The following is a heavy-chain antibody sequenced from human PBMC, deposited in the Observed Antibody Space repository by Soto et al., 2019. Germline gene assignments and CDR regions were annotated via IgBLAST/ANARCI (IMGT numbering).Heavy chain of an antibody. CDR3: AREDDSSGYPLRYFDL. J-gene: IGHJ2*01. CDR1: GGSISSNSYY. Sequence: SETLSLTCTVSGGSISSNSYYWAWIRQPPGKGLEWIGNIYYSGTTYYNPSLKSRVTISVDTSKNQFSLKLSSVTAADTAVYYCAREDDSSGYPLRYFDLWGRGTLVTVSS. CDR2: IYYSGTT. D-gene: IGHD3-22*01. V-gene: IGHV4-39*02.